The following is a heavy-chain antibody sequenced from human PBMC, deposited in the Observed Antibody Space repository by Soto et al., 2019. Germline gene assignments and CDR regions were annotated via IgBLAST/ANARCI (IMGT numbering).Heavy chain of an antibody. Sequence: NPSETLSLTCTVSGGSISSADSYWSWIRQPPGKGLEWIGYIYFVGSPYYNPSLKSRVTISLDTSKSQFSLNLSSVTAADTAVYWCARVAPRKLTSPFYGMDVWGQGTTVTVSS. CDR3: ARVAPRKLTSPFYGMDV. D-gene: IGHD3-3*02. CDR1: GGSISSADSY. CDR2: IYFVGSP. J-gene: IGHJ6*02. V-gene: IGHV4-30-4*01.